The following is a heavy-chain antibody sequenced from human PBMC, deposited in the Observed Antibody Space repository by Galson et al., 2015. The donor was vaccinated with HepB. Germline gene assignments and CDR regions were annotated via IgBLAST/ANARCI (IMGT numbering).Heavy chain of an antibody. V-gene: IGHV1-3*01. J-gene: IGHJ4*02. CDR3: ARNLGYCSGGSCLNPYFDY. CDR1: GYTFTSYA. CDR2: INAGNGNT. D-gene: IGHD2-15*01. Sequence: SVKVSCKASGYTFTSYAMHWVRQAPGQRLEWMGWINAGNGNTKYSQKFQGRVTITRDTSASTAYMELSSLRSEDTAVYYCARNLGYCSGGSCLNPYFDYWGQGTLVTVSS.